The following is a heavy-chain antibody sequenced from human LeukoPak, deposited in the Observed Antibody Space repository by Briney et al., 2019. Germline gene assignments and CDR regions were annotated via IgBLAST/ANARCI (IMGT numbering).Heavy chain of an antibody. CDR2: ISGSGGST. V-gene: IGHV3-23*01. CDR3: AIAHYDSSGIFDY. Sequence: GGSLRLSCAASGFIFSSYAMSWVRQAPGKGLEWVSAISGSGGSTYYADSVKGRFTISRDNSKNTLYLQMNSLRAEDTAVYYCAIAHYDSSGIFDYWGQGTLVTVSS. D-gene: IGHD3-22*01. CDR1: GFIFSSYA. J-gene: IGHJ4*02.